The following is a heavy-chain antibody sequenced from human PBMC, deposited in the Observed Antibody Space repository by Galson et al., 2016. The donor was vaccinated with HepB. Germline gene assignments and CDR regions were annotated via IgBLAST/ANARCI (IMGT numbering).Heavy chain of an antibody. Sequence: ETLSLTCAVYGGSFSGYYWSWIRQSPEEGLEWIAEINHFGVTNYKSSLKSRVTISVDTTKNHFFLNLTSVTAADSGIYYCARGPLLYGSGSNAYWGQGSLVTVSS. V-gene: IGHV4-34*01. CDR1: GGSFSGYY. D-gene: IGHD3-10*01. CDR3: ARGPLLYGSGSNAY. CDR2: INHFGVT. J-gene: IGHJ4*02.